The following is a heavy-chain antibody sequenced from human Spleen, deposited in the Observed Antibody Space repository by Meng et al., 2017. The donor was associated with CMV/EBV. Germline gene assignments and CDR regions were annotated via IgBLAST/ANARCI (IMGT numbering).Heavy chain of an antibody. Sequence: ASGFTCSDYYMSWIRQDPGKGLEWVSYISSSGSTIYYADSVKGRFTISRDNAKNSLYLQMNSPRAEDTAVYYCAREISPTMSTTFDYWGQGTLVTVSS. CDR1: GFTCSDYY. D-gene: IGHD3-10*02. V-gene: IGHV3-11*04. CDR3: AREISPTMSTTFDY. CDR2: ISSSGSTI. J-gene: IGHJ4*02.